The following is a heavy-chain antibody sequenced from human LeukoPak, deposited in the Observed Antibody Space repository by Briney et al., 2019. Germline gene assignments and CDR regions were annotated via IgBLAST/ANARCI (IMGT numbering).Heavy chain of an antibody. J-gene: IGHJ4*02. D-gene: IGHD3-10*01. CDR1: GGSISSSNNY. CDR3: ARVDYSNSGSNPPHFDH. V-gene: IGHV4-39*07. Sequence: SETLSLTCTVSGGSISSSNNYWGWIRQPPGKGLEWIGSIYYTGSTYYSPSLESRLTISVDTPKNHFSLELRSVTAADTAVYYCARVDYSNSGSNPPHFDHWGQGTLATVSS. CDR2: IYYTGST.